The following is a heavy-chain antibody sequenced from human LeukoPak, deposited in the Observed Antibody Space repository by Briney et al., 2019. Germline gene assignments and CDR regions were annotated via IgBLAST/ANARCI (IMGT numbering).Heavy chain of an antibody. V-gene: IGHV4-4*07. CDR2: IYTSGST. CDR3: ARVSHVVFAFDI. J-gene: IGHJ3*02. Sequence: SETLSLTCTVSSGSISSYYWSWIRQPAGKGLEWIGRIYTSGSTNYNPSLKSRVTMSVDTSKNQFSLKLSSVTAADTAVYYCARVSHVVFAFDIWGQGTMVTVSS. CDR1: SGSISSYY. D-gene: IGHD2-8*02.